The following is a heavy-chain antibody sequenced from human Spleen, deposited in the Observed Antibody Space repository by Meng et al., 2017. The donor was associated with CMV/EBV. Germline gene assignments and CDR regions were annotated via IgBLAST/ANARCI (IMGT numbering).Heavy chain of an antibody. Sequence: VSCNTSGYFFSDHFMHWVRQAPGQGLEWMGWIKPNSGDTNYAQNFQGRVTMTSDSSFNTAYMELSRLTSDDTAVYYCARDHAWGADYWGQGTLVTVSS. D-gene: IGHD7-27*01. J-gene: IGHJ4*02. CDR3: ARDHAWGADY. V-gene: IGHV1-2*02. CDR2: IKPNSGDT. CDR1: GYFFSDHF.